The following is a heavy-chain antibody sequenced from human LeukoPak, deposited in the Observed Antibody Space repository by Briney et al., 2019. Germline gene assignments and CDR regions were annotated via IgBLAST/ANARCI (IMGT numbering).Heavy chain of an antibody. CDR1: GFTFSNAW. V-gene: IGHV3-15*07. J-gene: IGHJ4*02. Sequence: PGGSLRLSCAASGFTFSNAWMNWVRQAPGKGLEWVGRIKSKTDGGTTDYATPVKGRSTISRDDSKNTLYLQMNSLKTEDTAVYYCTTVTIAAAGTISWGQGTLVTVSS. D-gene: IGHD6-13*01. CDR3: TTVTIAAAGTIS. CDR2: IKSKTDGGTT.